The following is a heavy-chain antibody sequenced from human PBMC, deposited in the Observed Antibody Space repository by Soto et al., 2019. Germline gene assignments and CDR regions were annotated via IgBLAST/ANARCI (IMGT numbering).Heavy chain of an antibody. V-gene: IGHV3-30*18. CDR3: AKDYSGYGGGFDN. J-gene: IGHJ4*02. CDR1: GLTFSSYG. Sequence: VESGGGVVQPGRSLRLSCAASGLTFSSYGMHWVRQAPGKGLEWVALISFHGSEKHYADSVKGRFTISRDNSKSTLYLQMNSLRVEDTAVYYCAKDYSGYGGGFDNWGQGSLVTVSS. CDR2: ISFHGSEK. D-gene: IGHD5-12*01.